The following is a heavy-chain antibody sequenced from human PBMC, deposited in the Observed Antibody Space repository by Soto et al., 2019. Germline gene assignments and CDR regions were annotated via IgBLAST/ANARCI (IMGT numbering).Heavy chain of an antibody. CDR2: VKSRSDGGTT. Sequence: GGSLRLSCAASGFTFRNVWMSWVRQAPGKGLEWVGRVKSRSDGGTTDYAAPVKGRFTVSRDDSQSTLSLQMDSLKIEDSAVYFCTTAAGGMWGADYWGQGTPVTVSS. CDR1: GFTFRNVW. J-gene: IGHJ4*02. V-gene: IGHV3-15*01. CDR3: TTAAGGMWGADY. D-gene: IGHD1-26*01.